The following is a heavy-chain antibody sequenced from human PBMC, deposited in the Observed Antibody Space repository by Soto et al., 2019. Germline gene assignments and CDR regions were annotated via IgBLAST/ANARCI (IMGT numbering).Heavy chain of an antibody. CDR1: GYIFTAYG. CDR3: ARELNTESSAPYSFAF. CDR2: VSTNDDRT. J-gene: IGHJ4*02. V-gene: IGHV1-18*01. D-gene: IGHD3-22*01. Sequence: ASVKVSCKTSGYIFTAYGLAWLRQAPGQRPEWMGWVSTNDDRTNYAQKFQGRVTMTTDRSTTTTSMELRSLRPEDTAVYYCARELNTESSAPYSFAFWGQGTLVTVSS.